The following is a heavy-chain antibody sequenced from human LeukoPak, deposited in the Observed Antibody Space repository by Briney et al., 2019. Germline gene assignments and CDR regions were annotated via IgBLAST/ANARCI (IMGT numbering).Heavy chain of an antibody. CDR2: IRSKANSYAT. CDR1: GFTFSGSA. CDR3: TRHAPPDAGSAY. Sequence: GGSLRLSCAASGFTFSGSAMHWVRQASGKGLEWVGRIRSKANSYATAYAASVKGRFTISRDDSKNTAYLQMNSLKTEDTAVCYCTRHAPPDAGSAYWGQETLVTVSS. V-gene: IGHV3-73*01. J-gene: IGHJ4*02. D-gene: IGHD2-15*01.